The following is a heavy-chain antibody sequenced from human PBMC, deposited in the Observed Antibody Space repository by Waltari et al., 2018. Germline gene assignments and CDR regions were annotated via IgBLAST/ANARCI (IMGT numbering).Heavy chain of an antibody. D-gene: IGHD3-10*01. CDR2: IYWNDDK. V-gene: IGHV2-5*01. CDR1: GFSLSTSGVG. CDR3: AHIGGFRELLGWCFDY. J-gene: IGHJ4*02. Sequence: QITLKESGPTLVHPTQTLTLTCTFSGFSLSTSGVGVGWIRQPHGKAREWLAIIYWNDDKRYSPSLKSRLTITKDTSKNQVVLTMTNMDPVDTATYYCAHIGGFRELLGWCFDYWGQGTLVTVSS.